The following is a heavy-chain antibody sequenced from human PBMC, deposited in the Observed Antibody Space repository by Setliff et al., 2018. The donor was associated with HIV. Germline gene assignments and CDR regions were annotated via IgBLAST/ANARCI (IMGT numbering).Heavy chain of an antibody. D-gene: IGHD6-6*01. J-gene: IGHJ2*01. CDR2: TYTSENT. Sequence: PSETLSLTCTVSNGSINSGSYYWSWIRQPAGKRLEWIGRTYTSENTNYNPSFKSRVTISVDVSKNQFYLKLSSVTAADTAVYYCAREYSSSSANWYFDLRGRGTLVTVSS. V-gene: IGHV4-61*02. CDR3: AREYSSSSANWYFDL. CDR1: NGSINSGSYY.